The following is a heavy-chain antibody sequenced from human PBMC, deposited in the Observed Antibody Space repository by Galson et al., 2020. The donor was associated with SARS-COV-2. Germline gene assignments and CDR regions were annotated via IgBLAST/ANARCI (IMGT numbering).Heavy chain of an antibody. V-gene: IGHV4-34*01. CDR1: DGSFSGYY. D-gene: IGHD3-16*01. J-gene: IGHJ5*02. CDR2: VNHAGRT. CDR3: RLCSYGFRFDD. Sequence: SQTLSLTCAVSDGSFSGYYWSWIRQSPGKGLEWIGEVNHAGRTNYNPSLNSRVTLSLDTSKNQFSLKLTSVTAADSALYFCRLCSYGFRFDDWGRGTLVTVSS.